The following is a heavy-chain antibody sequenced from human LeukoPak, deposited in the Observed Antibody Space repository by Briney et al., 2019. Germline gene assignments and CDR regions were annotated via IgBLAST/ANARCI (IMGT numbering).Heavy chain of an antibody. CDR1: GFTFSSYW. CDR3: ARVHDFWSWDP. Sequence: PGGSLRLSCAASGFTFSSYWMSWVRQAPGKVLEWVANIKQDGSEEYYVDSVKGRFTISRDNAKNSLYLQMNSLRAEDTAVYYCARVHDFWSWDPWGQGTLVTVSS. V-gene: IGHV3-7*01. D-gene: IGHD3-3*01. J-gene: IGHJ5*02. CDR2: IKQDGSEE.